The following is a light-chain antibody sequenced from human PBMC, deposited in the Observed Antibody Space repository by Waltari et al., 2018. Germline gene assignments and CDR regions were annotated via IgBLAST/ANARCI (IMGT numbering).Light chain of an antibody. Sequence: QLVLTQSPSASASLGASVKLTCTLSSGHTSNVIAWLQQQPGKGPRFLMKVNSDGSHGKGDAIADRFSGSSSGAERYRSIVSVQSEHDAAYYAQNGGHGTWVFGGGSKVTVL. V-gene: IGLV4-69*01. J-gene: IGLJ3*02. CDR2: VNSDGSH. CDR3: QNGGHGTWV. CDR1: SGHTSNV.